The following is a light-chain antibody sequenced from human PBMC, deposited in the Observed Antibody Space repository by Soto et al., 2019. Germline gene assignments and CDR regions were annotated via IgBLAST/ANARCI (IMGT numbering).Light chain of an antibody. CDR3: SSYTSSSTPYV. Sequence: QSALTQPASVSGSPGQSSTISCTGSSSDFGGYDYVSWYQHHPGKAPKLMIHDVSNRPSGVSNRFSGSKSGNTASLTISGLQAEDEADYYCSSYTSSSTPYVFGTGTKVTVL. CDR2: DVS. J-gene: IGLJ1*01. CDR1: SSDFGGYDY. V-gene: IGLV2-14*03.